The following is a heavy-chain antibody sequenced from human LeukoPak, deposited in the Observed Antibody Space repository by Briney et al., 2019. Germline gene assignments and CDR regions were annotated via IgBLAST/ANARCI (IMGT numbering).Heavy chain of an antibody. Sequence: SETLSLTCTVSGGTISSGGYYWSWIRQHPGKGLEGIGYLYYSGSTYYHPSLKSRVSISVDTSKPQFSLTVSSVTAADTAVYYSAGAGVADAVDTPNFDYWGQGTLVTVSS. D-gene: IGHD2-8*02. CDR3: AGAGVADAVDTPNFDY. V-gene: IGHV4-31*03. CDR1: GGTISSGGYY. J-gene: IGHJ4*02. CDR2: LYYSGST.